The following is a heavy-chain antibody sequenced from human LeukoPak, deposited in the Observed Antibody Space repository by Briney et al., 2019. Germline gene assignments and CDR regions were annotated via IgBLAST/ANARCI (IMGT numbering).Heavy chain of an antibody. Sequence: ASVKVSCKASGYTFTSYYMHWVRQATGQGLEWMGWMNPNSGNTGYAQKFQGRVTMTRNTSISTAYMELSSLRSEDTAVYYCARYDFWSGYYHFDYWGQGTLVTVSS. V-gene: IGHV1-8*02. J-gene: IGHJ4*02. CDR3: ARYDFWSGYYHFDY. D-gene: IGHD3-3*01. CDR2: MNPNSGNT. CDR1: GYTFTSYY.